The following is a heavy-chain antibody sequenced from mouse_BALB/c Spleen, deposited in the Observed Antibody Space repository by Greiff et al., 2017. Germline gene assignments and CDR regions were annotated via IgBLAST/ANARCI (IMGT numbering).Heavy chain of an antibody. D-gene: IGHD3-2*01. CDR2: IDTSDSYT. Sequence: QVHVKQPGAELVMPGASVKMSCKASGYTFTDYWMHWVKQRPGQGLEWIGAIDTSDSYTSYNQKFKGKATLTVDESSSTAYMQLSSLTSEDSAVYYCARKEGQLGLGDAMDYWGQGTSVTVSS. V-gene: IGHV1-69*01. J-gene: IGHJ4*01. CDR1: GYTFTDYW. CDR3: ARKEGQLGLGDAMDY.